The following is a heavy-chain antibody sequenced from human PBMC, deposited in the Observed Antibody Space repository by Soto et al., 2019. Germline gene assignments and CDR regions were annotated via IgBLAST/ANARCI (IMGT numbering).Heavy chain of an antibody. CDR3: ARNTKPRSSSGWYYFDY. D-gene: IGHD6-19*01. V-gene: IGHV4-39*01. CDR1: GGSFTSSTYY. CDR2: TSYSGTT. J-gene: IGHJ4*02. Sequence: PSETLSLTCTVSGGSFTSSTYYWGWIRLPQGTGLEWIGTTSYSGTTYYNPSLKSRVTISVDTSKNQFSLTLTSLTAADTAVYYCARNTKPRSSSGWYYFDYWGQGTLVTVSS.